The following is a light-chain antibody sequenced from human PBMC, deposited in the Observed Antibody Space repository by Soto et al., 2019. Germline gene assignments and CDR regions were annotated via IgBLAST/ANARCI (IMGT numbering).Light chain of an antibody. CDR1: SSDVGGYKY. CDR3: SSYTTSSTLV. J-gene: IGLJ1*01. CDR2: EVN. Sequence: QSVLTQPASVSGSPGQSITVSCTGTSSDVGGYKYVSWYQHHPGRAPKLMIYEVNNRPSGVSHRFSGSKSGNTASLTISGLQPEDEADYYCSSYTTSSTLVFGAGTKVTAL. V-gene: IGLV2-14*01.